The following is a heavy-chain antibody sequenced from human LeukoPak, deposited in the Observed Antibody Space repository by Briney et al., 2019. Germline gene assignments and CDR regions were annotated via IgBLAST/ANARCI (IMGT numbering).Heavy chain of an antibody. Sequence: PGGSLRLSCAASGFTFSTSWMSWVRQAPGKGLEWVANIKQDGSAKNYMDSVKGRFTISRDNAKNSLHLQMDSLRAEDTAVYYCARDKSHSLLDYWGQGTLVTVSS. CDR1: GFTFSTSW. D-gene: IGHD5-18*01. J-gene: IGHJ4*02. V-gene: IGHV3-7*05. CDR3: ARDKSHSLLDY. CDR2: IKQDGSAK.